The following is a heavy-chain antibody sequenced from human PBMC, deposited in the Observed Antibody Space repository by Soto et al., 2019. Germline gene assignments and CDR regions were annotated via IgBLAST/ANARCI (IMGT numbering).Heavy chain of an antibody. CDR3: ARATEWNDIDI. CDR1: GFSVSGDY. CDR2: IYRGGTT. Sequence: DVQLVETGGGLIQPGGSLRLSCAASGFSVSGDYMNWVRQGPGKGLEWVSVIYRGGTTYYADSVRGRFTISRDDSENTLFLPMNSLRAEDTAVYYCARATEWNDIDIWGQGTMVTVSS. V-gene: IGHV3-53*02. J-gene: IGHJ3*02. D-gene: IGHD3-3*01.